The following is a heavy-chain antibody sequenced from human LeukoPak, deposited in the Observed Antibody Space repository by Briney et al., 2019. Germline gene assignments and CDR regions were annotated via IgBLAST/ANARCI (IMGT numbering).Heavy chain of an antibody. D-gene: IGHD6-13*01. CDR1: GGSISSYY. V-gene: IGHV4-4*07. CDR3: ARDEANGIAAAGTKFDY. J-gene: IGHJ4*02. CDR2: IYTSGST. Sequence: SETLTVTCTVSGGSISSYYWSWIRQPAGKGLEWIGRIYTSGSTNYNPSLKSRVTMSVDTSKNQFSLKLSSVTAADTAVYYCARDEANGIAAAGTKFDYWGQGTLVTVSS.